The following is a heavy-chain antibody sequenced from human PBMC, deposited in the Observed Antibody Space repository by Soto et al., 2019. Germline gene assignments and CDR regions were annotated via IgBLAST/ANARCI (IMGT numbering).Heavy chain of an antibody. CDR1: GGSISSGGYY. D-gene: IGHD6-13*01. V-gene: IGHV4-31*03. CDR3: ARAGWQLVSPYYFDN. J-gene: IGHJ4*02. Sequence: PSETLSLTCTVSGGSISSGGYYWSWIRQHPGKGLAWIGYIYYSGSTYYNPSLKSRVTISVDTSKNQFSLKLSSVTAADTAVYYCARAGWQLVSPYYFDNWGQGTLVTVSS. CDR2: IYYSGST.